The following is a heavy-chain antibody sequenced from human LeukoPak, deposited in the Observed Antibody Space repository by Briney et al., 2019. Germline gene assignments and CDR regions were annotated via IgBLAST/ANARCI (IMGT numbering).Heavy chain of an antibody. D-gene: IGHD2-15*01. V-gene: IGHV3-9*01. CDR3: ARDRGGGHMDV. J-gene: IGHJ6*03. CDR2: MSWNSGSM. Sequence: GGSLRLSCEVSGFTFDDYAMHWVRQAPGKGLEWVSGMSWNSGSMGYADSVRGRFTISRENAKNSLYLQMNSLRAGDTAVYYCARDRGGGHMDVWGKGTTVTISS. CDR1: GFTFDDYA.